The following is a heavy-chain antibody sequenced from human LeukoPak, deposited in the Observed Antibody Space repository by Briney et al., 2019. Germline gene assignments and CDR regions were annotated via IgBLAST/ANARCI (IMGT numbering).Heavy chain of an antibody. CDR2: IVVGSGNT. CDR1: GFTFTSSA. CDR3: AAAPVTYYDFWSGYLYGMDV. D-gene: IGHD3-3*01. J-gene: IGHJ6*02. V-gene: IGHV1-58*01. Sequence: SVKVSCKASGFTFTSSAVQWVRQARGQRLEWIGWIVVGSGNTNYAQKFQERVTITRDMSTSTAYMELSSLRSEDTAVYYCAAAPVTYYDFWSGYLYGMDVWGQGTTVTVSS.